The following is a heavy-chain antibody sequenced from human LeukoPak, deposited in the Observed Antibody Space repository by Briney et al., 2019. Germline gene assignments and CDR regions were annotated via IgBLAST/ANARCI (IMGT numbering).Heavy chain of an antibody. CDR1: GFTFSDYY. D-gene: IGHD3-10*01. CDR2: ISSSGSTI. CDR3: ARVYGSGPIPNWFSPPNWFDP. V-gene: IGHV3-11*01. Sequence: RGSLRLSCAASGFTFSDYYMSWIRQAPGKGLEWVSYISSSGSTIYYADSVKGRFTISRDNAKNSLYLQMNSLRAEDTAVYYCARVYGSGPIPNWFSPPNWFDPWGQGTLVTVSS. J-gene: IGHJ5*02.